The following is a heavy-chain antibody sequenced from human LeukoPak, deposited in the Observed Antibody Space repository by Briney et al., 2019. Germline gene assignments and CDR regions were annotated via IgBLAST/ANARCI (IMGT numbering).Heavy chain of an antibody. Sequence: SETLSLTCAVYGGSFNDYYWSWIRQTPGKGLEWIGEINHSGSSNYNPSLKSRLSISVDMSKKQISLRLASVTAADTAVYYCARGRFQRRFMATPFDPRGQGTLVTVSS. D-gene: IGHD4-23*01. CDR3: ARGRFQRRFMATPFDP. CDR1: GGSFNDYY. J-gene: IGHJ5*02. V-gene: IGHV4-34*01. CDR2: INHSGSS.